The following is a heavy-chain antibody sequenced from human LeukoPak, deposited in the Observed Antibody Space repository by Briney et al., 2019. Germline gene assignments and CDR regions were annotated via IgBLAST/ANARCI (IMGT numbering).Heavy chain of an antibody. CDR3: AKRPDRSYYYRTGYYYFDY. V-gene: IGHV3-23*01. D-gene: IGHD3-22*01. J-gene: IGHJ4*02. CDR1: GFTFSSYA. Sequence: GGSLRLSCAASGFTFSSYAMSWVRQAPGKGLEWVSSIGGLGGSTFYAVSVKGRFTISRDNSKNTLYLQMNSLRAEDTAVYYCAKRPDRSYYYRTGYYYFDYWGQGTLVTVSS. CDR2: IGGLGGST.